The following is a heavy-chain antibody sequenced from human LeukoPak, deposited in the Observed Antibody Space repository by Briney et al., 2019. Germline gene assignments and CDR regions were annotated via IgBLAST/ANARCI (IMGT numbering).Heavy chain of an antibody. CDR1: GYIITGYY. Sequence: ASVKVSCKASGYIITGYYMHWVRQAPGQGLEWMGWIHPNSGGTNYAQKFQGRVTMTRDTSISTAYMELSRLRSDDTAVYFCARAYSSSWYFNWFDPWGQGTLVTVSS. CDR3: ARAYSSSWYFNWFDP. D-gene: IGHD6-13*01. V-gene: IGHV1-2*02. CDR2: IHPNSGGT. J-gene: IGHJ5*02.